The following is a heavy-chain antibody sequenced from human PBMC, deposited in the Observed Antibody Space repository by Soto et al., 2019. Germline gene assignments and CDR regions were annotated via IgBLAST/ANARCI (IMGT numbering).Heavy chain of an antibody. D-gene: IGHD2-8*01. CDR3: ASVSSMVYASFYYYYMGV. Sequence: GASVKVSCKASGYTFTSYAISWVRQATGQGLEWMGWMNPNSGNTGYAQKFQGRVTMTRNTSISTAYMELSSLRSEDTAVYYCASVSSMVYASFYYYYMGVWGKGTTVTVSS. J-gene: IGHJ6*03. CDR1: GYTFTSYA. V-gene: IGHV1-8*01. CDR2: MNPNSGNT.